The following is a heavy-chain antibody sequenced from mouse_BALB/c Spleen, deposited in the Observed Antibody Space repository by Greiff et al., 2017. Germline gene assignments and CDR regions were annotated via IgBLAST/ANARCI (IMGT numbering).Heavy chain of an antibody. D-gene: IGHD2-10*02. V-gene: IGHV5-9-3*01. J-gene: IGHJ3*01. CDR3: ARKEYGNFFAY. CDR2: ISSGGSYT. CDR1: GFTFSSYA. Sequence: EVKVVESGGGLVKPGGSLKLSCAASGFTFSSYAMSWVRQTPEKRLEWVATISSGGSYTYYPDSVKGRFTISRDNAKNTLYLQMSSLRSEDTAMYYCARKEYGNFFAYWGQGTLVTVSA.